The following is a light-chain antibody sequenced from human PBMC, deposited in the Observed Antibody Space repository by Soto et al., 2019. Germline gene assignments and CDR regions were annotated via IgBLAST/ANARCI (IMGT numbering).Light chain of an antibody. Sequence: ERVMAQSPATLSVSPGERATLSCRASQSVSSTLAWYQQKPGQAPWLLIYGASTRATGVPARFSGSGSGTEFTLTISSLQSEDFAVYYCQQYNNWPPTFGGGTKVDIK. V-gene: IGKV3-15*01. CDR3: QQYNNWPPT. J-gene: IGKJ4*01. CDR2: GAS. CDR1: QSVSST.